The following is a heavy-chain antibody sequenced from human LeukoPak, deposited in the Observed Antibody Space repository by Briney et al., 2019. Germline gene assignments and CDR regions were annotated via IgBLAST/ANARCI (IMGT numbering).Heavy chain of an antibody. CDR3: ASGAGGWELLTKSTFDY. V-gene: IGHV3-30*04. Sequence: GGSLRLSCAASGFTFGSYAIHWVRQAPGKGLEWVAVISYDGTNEYYADSVKDRFTISRDNSKNTLYLQMNSLRAEDTAVYYCASGAGGWELLTKSTFDYWGQGTLVTVSS. CDR2: ISYDGTNE. J-gene: IGHJ4*02. CDR1: GFTFGSYA. D-gene: IGHD1-26*01.